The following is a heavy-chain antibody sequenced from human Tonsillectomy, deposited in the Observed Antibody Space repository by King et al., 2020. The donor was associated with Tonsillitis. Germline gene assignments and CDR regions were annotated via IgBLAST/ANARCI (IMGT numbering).Heavy chain of an antibody. V-gene: IGHV4-4*07. Sequence: VQLQESGPGLVKPSETLSLTCTVSGGSISSYYWSWLRQPAGKGLAWIGRIYISGSTNYNPSLKSRVTMSVDTSKKQFSLKLSSVTAAETAVSFCAREGGVYGSYGSGKDNWFDPWGQGTLVTVSS. J-gene: IGHJ5*02. CDR1: GGSISSYY. D-gene: IGHD3-10*01. CDR2: IYISGST. CDR3: AREGGVYGSYGSGKDNWFDP.